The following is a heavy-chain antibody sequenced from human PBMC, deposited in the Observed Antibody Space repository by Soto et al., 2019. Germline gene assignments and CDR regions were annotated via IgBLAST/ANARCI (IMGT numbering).Heavy chain of an antibody. Sequence: QVQLVQSGAEVKKPGSSVKVSCKASGDTFTNYAISWVRQAPGQGLEWMGGIIPIYGISHYAQKFQDRVTITADTSTSTADMELSSLRPEDTAVYYCARDLGGCSAGSGRYNWLDVWGQGTLVTVSS. J-gene: IGHJ5*02. CDR1: GDTFTNYA. CDR2: IIPIYGIS. D-gene: IGHD6-25*01. V-gene: IGHV1-69*17. CDR3: ARDLGGCSAGSGRYNWLDV.